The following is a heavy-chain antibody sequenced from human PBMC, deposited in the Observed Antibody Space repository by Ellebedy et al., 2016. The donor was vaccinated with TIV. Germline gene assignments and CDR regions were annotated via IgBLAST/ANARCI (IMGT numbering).Heavy chain of an antibody. V-gene: IGHV1-18*01. CDR3: AREPSPRGEYYYPNWFDP. CDR2: ISAYNGNT. D-gene: IGHD3-10*01. CDR1: GYTFTSYD. Sequence: AASVKVSCKASGYTFTSYDINWARQATGQGLEWMGWISAYNGNTNYAQKLQGRVTMTTDTSTSTAYMELRSLRSDDTAVYYCAREPSPRGEYYYPNWFDPWGQGTLVTVSS. J-gene: IGHJ5*02.